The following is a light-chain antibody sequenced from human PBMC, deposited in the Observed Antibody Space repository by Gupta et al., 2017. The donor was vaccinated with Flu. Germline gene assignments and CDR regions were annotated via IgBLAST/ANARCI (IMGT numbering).Light chain of an antibody. CDR1: QSISSW. V-gene: IGKV1-5*03. Sequence: DIQMTQSPSTLSASVGDRVTITCRASQSISSWLAWYQQKPGKAPRLLIYKASSLESGVPSRFSGSGSGTEFTLTISSLQPEDFATYYCQQYNSYLYTFGQGTKLES. J-gene: IGKJ2*01. CDR2: KAS. CDR3: QQYNSYLYT.